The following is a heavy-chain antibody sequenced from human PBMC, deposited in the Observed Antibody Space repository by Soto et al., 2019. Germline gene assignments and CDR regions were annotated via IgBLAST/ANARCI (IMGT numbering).Heavy chain of an antibody. CDR2: IYYSGST. D-gene: IGHD3-3*01. V-gene: IGHV4-31*03. CDR3: AVNLTYYDLCSSYYTDYYMDV. CDR1: GGSISSGGYY. J-gene: IGHJ6*03. Sequence: QVQLQESGPGLVKPSQTLSLTCTVSGGSISSGGYYWSWIRQHPGKGLEWIGYIYYSGSTYYNPALNGREAISVDTTNNHYSMKLSSVEAAGTRVYYCAVNLTYYDLCSSYYTDYYMDVWGKGTTVTVSS.